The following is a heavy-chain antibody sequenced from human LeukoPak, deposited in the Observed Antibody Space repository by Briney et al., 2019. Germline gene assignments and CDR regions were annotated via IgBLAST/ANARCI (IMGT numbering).Heavy chain of an antibody. Sequence: KPGGSLRLSCAASGFTFSNAWMSWVRQAPGKGLEWVGRIKSKTDGGTTDYAAPVKGRFTISRDDSKNTLYLQMNSLKTEDTAVYYCTRDPRYYYGSGPLKLFDYWGQGTLVTVSS. V-gene: IGHV3-15*01. CDR1: GFTFSNAW. D-gene: IGHD3-10*01. J-gene: IGHJ4*02. CDR2: IKSKTDGGTT. CDR3: TRDPRYYYGSGPLKLFDY.